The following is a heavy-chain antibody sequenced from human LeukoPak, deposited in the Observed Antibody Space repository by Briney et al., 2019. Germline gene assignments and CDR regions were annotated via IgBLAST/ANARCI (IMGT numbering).Heavy chain of an antibody. CDR3: AREEVPAAIHHYYYYMDV. Sequence: ASVKVSCKASGYTFTGYYMHWVRQAPGQGLEWMGWINPNSGGTNYAQKFQGRVTMTRDTSISTVYMELSRLRSDDTAVYYCAREEVPAAIHHYYYYMDVWGKGTTVTVSS. J-gene: IGHJ6*03. CDR2: INPNSGGT. D-gene: IGHD2-2*02. CDR1: GYTFTGYY. V-gene: IGHV1-2*02.